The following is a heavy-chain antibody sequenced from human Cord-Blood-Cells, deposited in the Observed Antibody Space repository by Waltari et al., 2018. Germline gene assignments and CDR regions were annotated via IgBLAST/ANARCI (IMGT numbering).Heavy chain of an antibody. J-gene: IGHJ4*02. Sequence: EVQLVESGGGLVQPGGSLRLSCAASGFTFSSYWMSWVRQAPGKGQEWVANIKQEGSEKYYVDSVKGRFTISRDNAKNSLYLQMNSLRAEDTAVYYCARDGRSGSYSDYWGQGTLVTVSS. CDR1: GFTFSSYW. V-gene: IGHV3-7*01. CDR2: IKQEGSEK. CDR3: ARDGRSGSYSDY. D-gene: IGHD1-26*01.